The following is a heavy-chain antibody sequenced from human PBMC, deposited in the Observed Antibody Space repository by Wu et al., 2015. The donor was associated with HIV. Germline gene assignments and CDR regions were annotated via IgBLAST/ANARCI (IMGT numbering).Heavy chain of an antibody. D-gene: IGHD4-23*01. J-gene: IGHJ3*02. CDR2: IIPIFGTA. CDR3: AYGGNLGGVKPETRFEI. V-gene: IGHV1-69*12. CDR1: GGTFSSYA. Sequence: QVQLVQSGAEVKKPGSSVKVSCKASGGTFSSYAISWVRQAPGQGLEWMGGIIPIFGTANYAQKFQGRVTITADESTSTAYMELSSLRSEDTAVYYCAYGGNLGGVKPETRFEIWGQGTMVTVSS.